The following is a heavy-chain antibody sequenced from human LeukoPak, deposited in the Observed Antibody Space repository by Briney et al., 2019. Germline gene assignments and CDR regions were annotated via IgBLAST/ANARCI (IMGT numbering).Heavy chain of an antibody. CDR1: GFSFSSYE. CDR3: AELGITMIGGV. J-gene: IGHJ6*04. D-gene: IGHD3-10*02. Sequence: PGGSLRLSCAVSGFSFSSYEMNWVRQAPGKGLEWVSYISTSGSVIFYADSVKGRFTLSRENAKNSLYLQMNSLRAEDTAVYYCAELGITMIGGVWGKGTTVTISS. CDR2: ISTSGSVI. V-gene: IGHV3-48*03.